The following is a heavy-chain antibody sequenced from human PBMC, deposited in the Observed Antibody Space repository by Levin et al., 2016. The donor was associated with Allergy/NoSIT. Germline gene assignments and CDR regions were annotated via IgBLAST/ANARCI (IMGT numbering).Heavy chain of an antibody. V-gene: IGHV4-31*03. Sequence: SETLSLTCTVSGGSISSGGYYWSWIRQHPGKGLEWIGYIYYSGSTYYNPSLKSRVTISVDTSKNQFSLKLSSVTAADTAVYYCARAAVVVPAAFPGAGWFDPWGQGTLVTVSS. J-gene: IGHJ5*02. D-gene: IGHD2-2*01. CDR3: ARAAVVVPAAFPGAGWFDP. CDR2: IYYSGST. CDR1: GGSISSGGYY.